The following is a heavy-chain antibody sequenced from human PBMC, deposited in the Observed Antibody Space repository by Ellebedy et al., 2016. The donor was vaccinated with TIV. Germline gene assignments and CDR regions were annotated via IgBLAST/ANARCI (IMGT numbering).Heavy chain of an antibody. CDR2: INPSIDST. D-gene: IGHD1-26*01. CDR3: ARDRTGSWTFDY. V-gene: IGHV1-46*01. CDR1: GYTLTNYH. J-gene: IGHJ4*02. Sequence: ASVKVSXXASGYTLTNYHMHWVRQAPGQGPEWMGIINPSIDSTSYALKFQGRVTVTRDTSTSAIYMELSSLTSEDTAVYYCARDRTGSWTFDYWGQGTLVTVSS.